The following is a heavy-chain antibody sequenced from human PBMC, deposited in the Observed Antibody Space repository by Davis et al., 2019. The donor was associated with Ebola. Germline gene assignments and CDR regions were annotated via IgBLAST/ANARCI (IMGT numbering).Heavy chain of an antibody. CDR2: IYHSGST. CDR3: ARTYSSSYYVLNS. J-gene: IGHJ4*02. V-gene: IGHV4-4*02. D-gene: IGHD6-13*01. Sequence: GSLRLSCTVSGGSISSSNWWSWVRQPPGKGLEWIGEIYHSGSTNYNPSLKSRVTISVDKSKNQFSLKLTSLTAADTAVYYCARTYSSSYYVLNSWGQGTLVTVSS. CDR1: GGSISSSNW.